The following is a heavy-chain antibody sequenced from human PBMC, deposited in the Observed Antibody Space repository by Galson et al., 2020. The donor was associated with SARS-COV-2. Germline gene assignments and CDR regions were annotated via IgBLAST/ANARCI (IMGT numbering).Heavy chain of an antibody. CDR2: IYYSGST. Sequence: SETLSLTCSVSGGSISSGGYYWSWIRQHPGKGLEWIGYIYYSGSTYYNPSLKSRVTISVDTSKNQFSLRLNSVTAADTAVYYCARVGGPYYYGSNKEYYFDYWGQGTLVTVSS. J-gene: IGHJ4*02. CDR3: ARVGGPYYYGSNKEYYFDY. V-gene: IGHV4-31*03. CDR1: GGSISSGGYY. D-gene: IGHD3-22*01.